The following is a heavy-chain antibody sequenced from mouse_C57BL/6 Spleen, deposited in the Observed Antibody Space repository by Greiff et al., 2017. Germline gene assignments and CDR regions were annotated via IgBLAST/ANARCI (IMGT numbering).Heavy chain of an antibody. Sequence: QVQLQQSGAELVRPGTSVKVSCKASGYAFTNYLIEWVKQRPGQGLEWIGVINPGSGGTNYNEKFKGKATLTADKSSSTAYMQLSSLTSEDSAVFFCARRDGGYYVFAYWGQGTLVTVSA. D-gene: IGHD2-3*01. CDR1: GYAFTNYL. J-gene: IGHJ3*01. V-gene: IGHV1-54*01. CDR3: ARRDGGYYVFAY. CDR2: INPGSGGT.